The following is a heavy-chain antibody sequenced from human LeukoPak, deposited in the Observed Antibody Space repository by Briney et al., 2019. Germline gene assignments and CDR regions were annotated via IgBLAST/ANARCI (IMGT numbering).Heavy chain of an antibody. CDR1: GFTFSSYS. CDR3: ARDSADQSSGSPGGYFDY. D-gene: IGHD3-22*01. J-gene: IGHJ4*02. V-gene: IGHV3-48*01. CDR2: ISSSSSTI. Sequence: PGGSLRLSCAASGFTFSSYSMNWVRKAPGRGLEWVSYISSSSSTIYYADSVKGRFTISRDNAKNSLYLQMNSLRAEDTAVYYCARDSADQSSGSPGGYFDYWGQGTLVTVSS.